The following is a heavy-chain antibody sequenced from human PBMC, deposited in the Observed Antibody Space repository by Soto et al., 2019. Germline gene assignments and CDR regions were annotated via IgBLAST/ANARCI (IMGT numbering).Heavy chain of an antibody. V-gene: IGHV4-4*02. CDR3: ARVKARGSWYLGHRPLDY. CDR2: IYHSGST. CDR1: GGSISSSNW. D-gene: IGHD6-13*01. J-gene: IGHJ4*02. Sequence: PSETLSLTCAVSGGSISSSNWWSWVRQPPGKGLEWIGEIYHSGSTNYNPSLKSRVTISVDKSKNQFSLKLSSVTAADTAVYYCARVKARGSWYLGHRPLDYWGQGTLVTVSS.